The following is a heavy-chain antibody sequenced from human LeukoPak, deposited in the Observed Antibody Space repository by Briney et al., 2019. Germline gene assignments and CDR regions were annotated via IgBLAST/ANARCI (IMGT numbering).Heavy chain of an antibody. Sequence: SETLSLTCTVSGGSISSYYWSWIRQPAGKGLEWIGRIYTSGSTNYNPSLKSRVTMSLDTSKNQFSLKLSSVTAADTAVYYCACLYSSSSGGLVYWGQGTLVTVSS. D-gene: IGHD6-6*01. CDR1: GGSISSYY. CDR3: ACLYSSSSGGLVY. V-gene: IGHV4-4*07. J-gene: IGHJ4*02. CDR2: IYTSGST.